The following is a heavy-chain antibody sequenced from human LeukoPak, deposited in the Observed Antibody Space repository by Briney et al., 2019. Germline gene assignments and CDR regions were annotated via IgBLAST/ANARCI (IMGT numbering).Heavy chain of an antibody. CDR1: GGTFSSYA. Sequence: ASVKVSCTASGGTFSSYAISWVRQAPGQGLEWMGRIIPILGIANYAQKFQGRVTITADKSTSTAYMELSSLRSEDTAVYYCARDGFTYYYDSSGYYLDYWGQGTLVTVSS. J-gene: IGHJ4*02. CDR2: IIPILGIA. D-gene: IGHD3-22*01. CDR3: ARDGFTYYYDSSGYYLDY. V-gene: IGHV1-69*04.